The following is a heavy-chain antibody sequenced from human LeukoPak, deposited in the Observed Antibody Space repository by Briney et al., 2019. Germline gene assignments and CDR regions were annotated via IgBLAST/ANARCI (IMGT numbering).Heavy chain of an antibody. Sequence: SETLSLTCTVSGGFVSSSSYFWGWIPQPPGRGLEGIGGIYYSGTTHYNPSLESRITISLATSKNQFSLKLSSVTAADTAVYYCARHGGAAAAIDNWGQGTLVTVSS. CDR3: ARHGGAAAAIDN. J-gene: IGHJ4*02. V-gene: IGHV4-39*01. CDR2: IYYSGTT. CDR1: GGFVSSSSYF. D-gene: IGHD6-13*01.